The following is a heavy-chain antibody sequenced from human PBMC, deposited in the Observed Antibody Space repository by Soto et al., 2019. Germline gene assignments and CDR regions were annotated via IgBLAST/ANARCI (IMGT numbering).Heavy chain of an antibody. D-gene: IGHD3-16*01. J-gene: IGHJ4*01. CDR1: GFTFTVDY. CDR3: ASLGLVAL. V-gene: IGHV1-2*02. CDR2: INPTIGGR. Sequence: GGLVKRAWRGSGFTFTVDYMHWVRQAPGQGLEWMGWINPTIGGRNYAQKLQGRVTMTRDTSSSTAYMEPSRLGSDDPAVYYCASLGLVALWRNGTLDTVTS.